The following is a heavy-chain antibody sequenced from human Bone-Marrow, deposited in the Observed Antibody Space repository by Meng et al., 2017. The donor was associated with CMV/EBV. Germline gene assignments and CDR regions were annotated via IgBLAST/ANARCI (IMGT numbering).Heavy chain of an antibody. V-gene: IGHV3-15*01. Sequence: GESLKISCAASGFTFSNAWMSWVRQAPGKGLEWVGRIKSKTDGGTTDYAAPVKGRFTISRDDSKNTLYLQMNSLRAEDTAVYYCARDPLQYYDSSGPPPDYWGQGTLVTVSS. CDR1: GFTFSNAW. J-gene: IGHJ4*02. D-gene: IGHD3-22*01. CDR3: ARDPLQYYDSSGPPPDY. CDR2: IKSKTDGGTT.